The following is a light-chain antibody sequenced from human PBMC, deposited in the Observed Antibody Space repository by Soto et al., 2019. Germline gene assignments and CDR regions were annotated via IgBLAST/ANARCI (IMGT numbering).Light chain of an antibody. V-gene: IGLV2-8*01. CDR3: CSYAGTNNLG. Sequence: QSALTPPPSASGSPGQSVTISCTGTSSDVGGYNYVSWYQQYPGKAPKIMIYEVSERPSGVPVRFSGSKSGNTASLTVSGLEAEDDADYYWCSYAGTNNLGFGGGTKLTVL. CDR2: EVS. CDR1: SSDVGGYNY. J-gene: IGLJ3*02.